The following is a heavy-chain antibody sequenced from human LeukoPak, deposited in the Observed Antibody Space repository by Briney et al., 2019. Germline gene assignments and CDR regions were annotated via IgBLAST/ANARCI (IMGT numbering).Heavy chain of an antibody. D-gene: IGHD1-1*01. CDR2: IGTASDT. CDR1: GFTFSSFD. V-gene: IGHV3-13*01. CDR3: ARGPPRGKYYYMDV. J-gene: IGHJ6*03. Sequence: AGSLRLSCAASGFTFSSFDMHWVRQPTGQGLEWVSTIGTASDTYYPGSVEGRFTLSRDNAKNSLYLQMNSLTAGDTAVYYCARGPPRGKYYYMDVWGKGTTVTVSS.